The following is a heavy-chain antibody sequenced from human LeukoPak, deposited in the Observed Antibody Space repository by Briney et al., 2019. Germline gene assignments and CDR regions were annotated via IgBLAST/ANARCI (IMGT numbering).Heavy chain of an antibody. CDR2: FYYSGRT. Sequence: SSETLSLTCTVSGGSISTGSHYWGWIRQPPVKGPEWIGSFYYSGRTYYNPSLTSRVTISVDSSKNQFSPNLSSVTATDTAVYYCVRHDCATTDCSQFYGMDVWGQGTTVTVSS. V-gene: IGHV4-39*01. CDR3: VRHDCATTDCSQFYGMDV. CDR1: GGSISTGSHY. D-gene: IGHD1-26*01. J-gene: IGHJ6*02.